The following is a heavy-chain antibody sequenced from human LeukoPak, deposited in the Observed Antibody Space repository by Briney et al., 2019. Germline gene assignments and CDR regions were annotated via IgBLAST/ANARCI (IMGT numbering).Heavy chain of an antibody. CDR2: INPHADST. D-gene: IGHD6-6*01. Sequence: ASVKVSCKTSGYTFTFYYIHWVRQAPGQGLEWMGIINPHADSTTYAQKFQGRVTMTRDTSISTAYMELSRLRSDDTAVYYCARISSPSITDYWGQGTLVTVSS. CDR3: ARISSPSITDY. V-gene: IGHV1-2*02. J-gene: IGHJ4*02. CDR1: GYTFTFYY.